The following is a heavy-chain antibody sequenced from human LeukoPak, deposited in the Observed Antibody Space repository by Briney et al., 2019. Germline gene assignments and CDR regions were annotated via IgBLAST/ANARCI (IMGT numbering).Heavy chain of an antibody. Sequence: SGTLSLTCAVSGGSTSSSNWWSWVRQPPGKGLEWIGEIYHSGSTNYNPSLKSRVTISVDKSKNQFSLKLSSVTAADTAVYYCARDGYYYGSGSYSNSIDYWGQGTLVTVSS. J-gene: IGHJ4*02. V-gene: IGHV4-4*02. CDR3: ARDGYYYGSGSYSNSIDY. CDR1: GGSTSSSNW. CDR2: IYHSGST. D-gene: IGHD3-10*01.